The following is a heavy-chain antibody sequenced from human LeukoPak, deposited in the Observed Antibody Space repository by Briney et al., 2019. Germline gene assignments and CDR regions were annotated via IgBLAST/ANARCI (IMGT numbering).Heavy chain of an antibody. V-gene: IGHV4-59*13. Sequence: SETLSLTCSVSGGSINNYYWSWIRQAPGKGLEWIAYIFYSGTTNYNPSLKSRVTISLDTSKMQFSLKLSSVTAADTALYYCARSDTSGGVLAFDAFDIWGQGTMVTVSS. D-gene: IGHD3-16*02. J-gene: IGHJ3*02. CDR1: GGSINNYY. CDR2: IFYSGTT. CDR3: ARSDTSGGVLAFDAFDI.